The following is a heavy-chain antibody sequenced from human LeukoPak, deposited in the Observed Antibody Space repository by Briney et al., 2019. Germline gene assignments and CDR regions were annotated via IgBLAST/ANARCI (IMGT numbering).Heavy chain of an antibody. D-gene: IGHD6-6*01. CDR1: GGSISSSNW. V-gene: IGHV4-4*02. J-gene: IGHJ4*02. CDR3: ARREYSSIFDY. CDR2: IYYSGST. Sequence: SGTLSLTCAVSGGSISSSNWWTWVRQPPGKGLEWIGSIYYSGSTYYNPSLKSRVTISVDTSKNQFSLKLSSVTAADTAVYYCARREYSSIFDYWGQGTLVTVSS.